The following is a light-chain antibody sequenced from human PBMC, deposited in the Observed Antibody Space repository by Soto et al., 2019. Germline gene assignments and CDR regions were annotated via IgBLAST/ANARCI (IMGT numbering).Light chain of an antibody. CDR1: SRDVGGYNY. Sequence: QSALTQPPSAYGSPGQSVTISCTGTSRDVGGYNYVSWYQQHPGKAPKLMIYEVSKRPSGVPDRFSGSKSGNTASLTVSGLQAEDEADYYCSSDAGSNNVVFGGGTQLTVL. CDR3: SSDAGSNNVV. V-gene: IGLV2-8*01. CDR2: EVS. J-gene: IGLJ2*01.